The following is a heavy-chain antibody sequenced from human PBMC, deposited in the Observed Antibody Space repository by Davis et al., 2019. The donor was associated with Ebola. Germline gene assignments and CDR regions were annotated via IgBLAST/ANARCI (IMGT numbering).Heavy chain of an antibody. J-gene: IGHJ6*02. CDR2: INTNTGDP. CDR3: ARDRYYYGMDV. V-gene: IGHV7-4-1*02. CDR1: GYTFSSYA. Sequence: ASVKVSCKSSGYTFSSYALNWVRQAPGQGLEWMGWINTNTGDPTYAQGFTGRFVFSLDTSASTAYLQISSLKAEDTAVYYCARDRYYYGMDVWGQGTTVTVSS.